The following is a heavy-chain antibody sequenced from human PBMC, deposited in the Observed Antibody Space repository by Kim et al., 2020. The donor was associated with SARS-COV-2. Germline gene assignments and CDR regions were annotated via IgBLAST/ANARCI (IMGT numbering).Heavy chain of an antibody. CDR2: INHSGST. Sequence: SETLSLTCAVYGGSFSGYYWSWIRQPPGKGLEWIGEINHSGSTNYNPSLKSRVTISVDTSKNQFSLKLSSVTAADTAVYYCARVRTGIAARYGMDVWGQGTTVTVSS. D-gene: IGHD6-13*01. CDR3: ARVRTGIAARYGMDV. V-gene: IGHV4-34*01. CDR1: GGSFSGYY. J-gene: IGHJ6*02.